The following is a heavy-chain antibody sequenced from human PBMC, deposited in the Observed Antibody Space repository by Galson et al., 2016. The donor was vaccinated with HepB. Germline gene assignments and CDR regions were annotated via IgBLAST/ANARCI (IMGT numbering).Heavy chain of an antibody. V-gene: IGHV1-24*01. J-gene: IGHJ4*02. CDR3: ATTSQWNYDASGKIHYFDL. CDR1: GNTLTEFS. CDR2: FDPEDGEP. D-gene: IGHD1-7*01. Sequence: SVKVSCKVSGNTLTEFSMHWVRQVHGKGPEWMGNFDPEDGEPMHAQRFQGRFSVTEDTSTDTAYMELSSLTSDDPAVYYCATTSQWNYDASGKIHYFDLWGQGTLVTVSS.